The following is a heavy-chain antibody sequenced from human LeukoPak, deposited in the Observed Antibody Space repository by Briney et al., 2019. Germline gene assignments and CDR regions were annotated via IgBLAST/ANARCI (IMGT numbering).Heavy chain of an antibody. V-gene: IGHV1-8*01. CDR2: MNPNSANT. J-gene: IGHJ5*02. Sequence: ASVKVSCKASGYTFTSYDINWVRQATGQGLECMGWMNPNSANTGYAQKFQGRVTMTRNTSISTAYMELSSLRSEDTAVYYCARGLGKAYCSSTSCYEASRWFDPWGQGTLVTVSS. CDR3: ARGLGKAYCSSTSCYEASRWFDP. CDR1: GYTFTSYD. D-gene: IGHD2-2*01.